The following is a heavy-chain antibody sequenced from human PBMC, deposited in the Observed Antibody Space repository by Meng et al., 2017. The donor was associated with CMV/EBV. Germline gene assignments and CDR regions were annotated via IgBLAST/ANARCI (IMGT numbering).Heavy chain of an antibody. D-gene: IGHD5-24*01. J-gene: IGHJ4*02. V-gene: IGHV4-31*02. CDR2: IYYSGST. CDR3: ARVVEMATNAYLDY. Sequence: AGCSISSGGYYWGWIRQHPGKGLEWIGYIYYSGSTYYNPSLKSRVTISVDTSKNQFSLKLSSVTAADTAVYYCARVVEMATNAYLDYWGQGTLVTVSS. CDR1: GCSISSGGYY.